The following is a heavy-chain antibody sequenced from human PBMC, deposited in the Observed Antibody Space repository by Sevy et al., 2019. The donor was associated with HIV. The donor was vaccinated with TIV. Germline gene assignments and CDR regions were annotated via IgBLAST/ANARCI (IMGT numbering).Heavy chain of an antibody. CDR2: ILYNVRTE. CDR3: ARDSARVIVPTAGFDS. J-gene: IGHJ5*01. D-gene: IGHD2-21*01. CDR1: GFTFNGYG. Sequence: GGSLRLSCAASGFTFNGYGMHWVRQAPGKGLEWVAAILYNVRTEEYAYSVRGRFTISRDNSKNTVNLEMNSLRVEDTALYFCARDSARVIVPTAGFDSWGQGVLVTVSS. V-gene: IGHV3-33*08.